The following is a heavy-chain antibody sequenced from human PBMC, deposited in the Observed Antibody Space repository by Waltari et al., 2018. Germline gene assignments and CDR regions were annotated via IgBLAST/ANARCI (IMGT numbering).Heavy chain of an antibody. CDR1: GGSISSHY. CDR2: IYYSGST. J-gene: IGHJ3*02. CDR3: ARDIPPPSYGDYVDI. Sequence: QVQLQESGPGLVKPSETLSLTCTVSGGSISSHYWSWIRQPPGKGLEWIGYIYYSGSTNYNPSLKSRVTRSVDTSKNQFSLKLSSVTAADTAVYYCARDIPPPSYGDYVDIWGQGTMVTVSS. D-gene: IGHD4-17*01. V-gene: IGHV4-59*11.